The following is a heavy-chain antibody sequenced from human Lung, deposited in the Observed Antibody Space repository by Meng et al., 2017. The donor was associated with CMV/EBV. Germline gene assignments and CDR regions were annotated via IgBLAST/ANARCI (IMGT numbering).Heavy chain of an antibody. CDR1: GGSLSGYY. Sequence: SXTXSLXCGIYGGSLSGYYWSWIRQTPGKGLEWIGEIRHSGDITNYNPSLKSRVTISIDTSKKQFSLKLSAVTVADTAVYYCARQYSSSYYSDYWGQGTLVTVSS. CDR3: ARQYSSSYYSDY. CDR2: IRHSGDIT. V-gene: IGHV4-34*01. D-gene: IGHD6-6*01. J-gene: IGHJ4*02.